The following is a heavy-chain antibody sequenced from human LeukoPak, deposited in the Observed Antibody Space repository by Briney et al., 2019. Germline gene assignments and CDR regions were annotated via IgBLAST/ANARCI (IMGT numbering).Heavy chain of an antibody. V-gene: IGHV1-69*04. CDR3: ARGGTTVVTPGDY. J-gene: IGHJ4*02. CDR2: IIPILGIA. CDR1: GGTFSSYA. Sequence: SVKVSCKASGGTFSSYAISWVRQAPGQGLEWMGRIIPILGIANYAQKFQGRVTITADKSTSTAYMELSSLRSEDTAVYYCARGGTTVVTPGDYWGQGTLVTVSS. D-gene: IGHD4-23*01.